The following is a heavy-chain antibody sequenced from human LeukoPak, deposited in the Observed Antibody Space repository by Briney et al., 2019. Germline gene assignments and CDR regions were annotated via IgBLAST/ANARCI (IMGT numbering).Heavy chain of an antibody. V-gene: IGHV3-30-3*01. CDR2: ISYDGSNK. Sequence: PGRSLRLSCAASGFTFSSYAMHWVRQAPGKGLEWVAVISYDGSNKYYADSVKGRFTISRDNSKNTLYLQMNSLRAEDTAVYYCVRELYCSSTSCYGAGGAFDIWGQGTMVTVSS. CDR1: GFTFSSYA. D-gene: IGHD2-2*01. CDR3: VRELYCSSTSCYGAGGAFDI. J-gene: IGHJ3*02.